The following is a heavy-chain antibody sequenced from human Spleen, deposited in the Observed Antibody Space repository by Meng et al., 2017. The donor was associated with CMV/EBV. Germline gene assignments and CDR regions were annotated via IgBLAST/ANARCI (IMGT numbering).Heavy chain of an antibody. D-gene: IGHD3-10*01. CDR1: GLTFSSYE. CDR2: ISSSSSYI. J-gene: IGHJ4*02. CDR3: ARLLNYYDSGSYFGSFDY. V-gene: IGHV3-21*01. Sequence: GESLKISCAASGLTFSSYEMNWVRQAPGKGLEWVSSISSSSSYIYYADSVKGRFTISRDNAKNSLYLQMNSLRAEDTAVYYCARLLNYYDSGSYFGSFDYWGQGTLVTVSS.